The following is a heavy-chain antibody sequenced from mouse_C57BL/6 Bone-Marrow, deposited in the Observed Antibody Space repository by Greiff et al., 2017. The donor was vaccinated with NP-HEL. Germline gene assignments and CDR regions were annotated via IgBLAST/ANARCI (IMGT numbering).Heavy chain of an antibody. CDR3: AKPREITTVVGDYAMDY. D-gene: IGHD1-1*01. J-gene: IGHJ4*01. V-gene: IGHV2-3*01. CDR2: IWGDGST. Sequence: VKLMESGPGLVAPSQSLSITCTVSGFSLTSYGVSWVRQPPGKGLEWLGVIWGDGSTNYHSALISRLSISKDNSKSQVFLKLNSLQTDDTATYYCAKPREITTVVGDYAMDYWGQGTSVTVSS. CDR1: GFSLTSYG.